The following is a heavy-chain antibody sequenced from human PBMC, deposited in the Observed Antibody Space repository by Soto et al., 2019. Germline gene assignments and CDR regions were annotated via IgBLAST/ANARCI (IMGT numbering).Heavy chain of an antibody. J-gene: IGHJ3*02. CDR2: IFYSGRT. D-gene: IGHD3-16*01. CDR1: GGSIISGGHY. Sequence: QVQLQESGPGLVKPSQTLSLTCTVSGGSIISGGHYCSWLRHHPEKGLEWYGYIFYSGRTYYKPSLKRCVIISLGTSENQFSLRPRSVTDADTAVYYWARTRGYESDAYYAGIAAFDIWGHVTVVSVSS. V-gene: IGHV4-31*03. CDR3: ARTRGYESDAYYAGIAAFDI.